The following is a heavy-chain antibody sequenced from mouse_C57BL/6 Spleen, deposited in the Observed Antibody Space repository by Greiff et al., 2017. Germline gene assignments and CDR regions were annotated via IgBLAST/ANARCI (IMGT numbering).Heavy chain of an antibody. CDR2: INPNNGGT. Sequence: EVQLQQSGPELVKPGASVKMSCKASGYTFTDYNMHWVKQSHGKSLEWIGYINPNNGGTSYNQKFKGKATLTVNKSSSTGYMELRSLTSEDSAVYYCARGGRARITTDYFDYWGQGTTLTVSS. CDR1: GYTFTDYN. J-gene: IGHJ2*01. D-gene: IGHD2-4*01. CDR3: ARGGRARITTDYFDY. V-gene: IGHV1-22*01.